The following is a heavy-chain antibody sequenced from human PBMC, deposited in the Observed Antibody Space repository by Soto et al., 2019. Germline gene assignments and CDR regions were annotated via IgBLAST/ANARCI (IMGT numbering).Heavy chain of an antibody. CDR1: GFTFSSYS. CDR3: AKGFYGSGSYYNERAFDS. CDR2: ISSSSSTI. V-gene: IGHV3-48*01. Sequence: GGSLRLSCAASGFTFSSYSMNWVRQAPGKGLEWVSYISSSSSTIYYADSVKGRFTISRDNAKNSLYLQMNSLRAEDTAVYYCAKGFYGSGSYYNERAFDSWGQGTLVTVSS. J-gene: IGHJ4*02. D-gene: IGHD3-10*01.